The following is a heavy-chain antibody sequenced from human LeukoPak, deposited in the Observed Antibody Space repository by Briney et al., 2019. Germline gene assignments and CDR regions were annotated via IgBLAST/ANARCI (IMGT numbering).Heavy chain of an antibody. Sequence: QSGGSLRLSCAASGFMFTSYWMSWVRQAPGKGLEWVSAISGSGGSTYYADSVKGRFTISRDNSKNTLYLQMNSLRAEDTAVYYCARSALNYYDSSGYPKIYYFDYWGQGTLVTVSS. V-gene: IGHV3-23*01. CDR1: GFMFTSYW. J-gene: IGHJ4*02. CDR2: ISGSGGST. CDR3: ARSALNYYDSSGYPKIYYFDY. D-gene: IGHD3-22*01.